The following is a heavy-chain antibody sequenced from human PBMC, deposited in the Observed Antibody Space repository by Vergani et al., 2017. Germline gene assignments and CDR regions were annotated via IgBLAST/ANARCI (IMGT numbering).Heavy chain of an antibody. CDR1: GFTFDDYA. CDR2: ISWNSGSI. Sequence: EVQLVESGGGLVQPGRSLILSCAASGFTFDDYAMHWVRQAPGKGLEWVSGISWNSGSIGYADSVKGRFTISRDNAKNSLYLQMNSLRAEDTALYYCAKDRSAARDAFDIWGQGTMVTVSS. D-gene: IGHD6-6*01. J-gene: IGHJ3*02. CDR3: AKDRSAARDAFDI. V-gene: IGHV3-9*01.